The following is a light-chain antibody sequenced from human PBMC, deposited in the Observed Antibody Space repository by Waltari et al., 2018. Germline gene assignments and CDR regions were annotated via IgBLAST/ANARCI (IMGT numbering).Light chain of an antibody. CDR2: GAS. Sequence: ELVMTQSPATLSVSPGASATLSCRASQSVSSNLAWYQQKPGQAPRLLIYGASTRATGIPARFSGSGSGTEFTLTISSLQSEDFAVYYCQQYNNWPLTFGGGTKVEIK. J-gene: IGKJ4*01. CDR1: QSVSSN. CDR3: QQYNNWPLT. V-gene: IGKV3-15*01.